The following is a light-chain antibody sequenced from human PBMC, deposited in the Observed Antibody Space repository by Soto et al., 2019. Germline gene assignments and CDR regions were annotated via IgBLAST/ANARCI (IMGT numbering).Light chain of an antibody. J-gene: IGKJ1*01. CDR3: QQYGSSPPWT. CDR2: GAS. Sequence: ALAQSPVALSLSPGERATLSCRASQSVSTDLAWYQQKPGQAPRLLIYGASSRATGIPDRFSGSGSGTDFTLTISRLEPEDFAVYYCQQYGSSPPWTFGQGTKVDIK. CDR1: QSVSTD. V-gene: IGKV3-20*01.